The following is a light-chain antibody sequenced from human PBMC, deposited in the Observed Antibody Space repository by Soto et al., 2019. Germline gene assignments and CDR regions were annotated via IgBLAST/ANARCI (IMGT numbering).Light chain of an antibody. Sequence: QSALTQPRSVSGSPGQSVTISCTGTSSDVGGYNSFSWYQQHPGKAPKLMIYDVSKRPSGVPDRFSGSKSGNTASLTISGRQAEDEAYYYCCSYAGSYYVFGTGTKVTVL. CDR1: SSDVGGYNS. J-gene: IGLJ1*01. V-gene: IGLV2-11*01. CDR3: CSYAGSYYV. CDR2: DVS.